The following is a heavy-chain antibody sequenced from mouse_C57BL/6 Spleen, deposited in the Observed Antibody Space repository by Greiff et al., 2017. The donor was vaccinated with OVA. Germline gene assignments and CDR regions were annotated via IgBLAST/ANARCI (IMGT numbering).Heavy chain of an antibody. CDR3: ARELDITTVVAPAY. CDR1: GYTFTSYW. CDR2: IYPGSGST. J-gene: IGHJ3*01. Sequence: QVQLQQPGAELVKPGASVKMSCKASGYTFTSYWITWVKQRPGQGLEWIGDIYPGSGSTNYNEKFKSKATLTVDTSSSTAYMQLSSLTSEDSAVYYCARELDITTVVAPAYWGQGTLVTVSA. D-gene: IGHD1-1*01. V-gene: IGHV1-55*01.